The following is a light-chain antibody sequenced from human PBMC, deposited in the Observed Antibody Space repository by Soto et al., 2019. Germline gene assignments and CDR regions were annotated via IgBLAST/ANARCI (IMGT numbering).Light chain of an antibody. J-gene: IGKJ4*01. Sequence: EIVMTQSPATLSVSPGERATLSCRASQSVSNNLAWYQQKPGQAPRLLIYGASTSATGIPARFSGSGSGTEFTLTISRLQSEDFAVYYCQQYNNWPRGTFGGGTKVEIK. CDR2: GAS. CDR3: QQYNNWPRGT. V-gene: IGKV3-15*01. CDR1: QSVSNN.